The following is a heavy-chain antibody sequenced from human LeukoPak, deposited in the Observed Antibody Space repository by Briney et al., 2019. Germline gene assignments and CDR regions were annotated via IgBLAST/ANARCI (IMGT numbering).Heavy chain of an antibody. Sequence: GGSLRLSCAASGFTFSSYAMHWVRQAPGKGLEWVAVISYDGSNKYYADSVKGRITISRDNSKNTLYLQMNSLRAEDTAVYYCARDPRSRCFDWLPNWFDPWGQGTLVTVSS. J-gene: IGHJ5*02. D-gene: IGHD3-9*01. CDR2: ISYDGSNK. CDR1: GFTFSSYA. V-gene: IGHV3-30*04. CDR3: ARDPRSRCFDWLPNWFDP.